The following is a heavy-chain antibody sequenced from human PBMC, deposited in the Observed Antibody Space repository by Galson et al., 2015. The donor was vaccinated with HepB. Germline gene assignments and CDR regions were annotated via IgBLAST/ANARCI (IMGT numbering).Heavy chain of an antibody. D-gene: IGHD3-22*01. Sequence: SVKVSCKASGGTFRSYTITWVRQAPGQGLEWMGRIIPILGIANYAQKFQGRVTITADKSTSTAYMELSSLRSEGTAVYYCARAGQYYDSSGYYSNDYWGQGTLVTVSS. J-gene: IGHJ4*02. CDR3: ARAGQYYDSSGYYSNDY. CDR1: GGTFRSYT. V-gene: IGHV1-69*02. CDR2: IIPILGIA.